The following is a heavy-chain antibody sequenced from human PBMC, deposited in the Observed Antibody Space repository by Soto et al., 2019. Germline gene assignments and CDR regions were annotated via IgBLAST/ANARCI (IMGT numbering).Heavy chain of an antibody. CDR2: INEDESEK. D-gene: IGHD4-4*01. V-gene: IGHV3-7*05. J-gene: IGHJ5*02. CDR1: GFTFRSYW. CDR3: ARGDFYSGDL. Sequence: EVQLVESGGGLVQPGGSLRLSCVASGFTFRSYWMSWVRQAPGKGLEWVANINEDESEKNYVDSVKGRFTISRDNAKNSLYLQLNSLRAEDTAMSFCARGDFYSGDLWGQGTRVTVSP.